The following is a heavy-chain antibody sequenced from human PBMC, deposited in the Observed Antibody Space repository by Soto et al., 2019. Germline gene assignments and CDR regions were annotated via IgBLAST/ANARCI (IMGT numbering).Heavy chain of an antibody. J-gene: IGHJ4*02. D-gene: IGHD5-12*01. CDR2: IYYSGSS. CDR1: GGSISSGGYY. CDR3: ARVEMATIGGGYYFDY. V-gene: IGHV4-31*03. Sequence: QVQLQESGPGLVKPSQTPSLTCTVSGGSISSGGYYWRWIRQHPGKGLEWIGYIYYSGSSFYNPSLKSRLTISVDTSKNPFSLKLSSVTAADTAVYYCARVEMATIGGGYYFDYWGQGTLVTVSS.